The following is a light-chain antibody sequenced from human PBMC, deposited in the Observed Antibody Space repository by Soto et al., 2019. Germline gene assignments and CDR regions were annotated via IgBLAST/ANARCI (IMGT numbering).Light chain of an antibody. CDR2: AAS. V-gene: IGKV1-9*01. J-gene: IGKJ4*01. CDR3: QHLNTYPLT. CDR1: QDISSS. Sequence: DIQLTQSPSFLSASVGDRVTITCRASQDISSSLAWYQRKPGKAPKLLIYAASTLQSGVPSRFSGSGSGTEFTLTISSLQPEDFATYYSQHLNTYPLTFGGGTKVEIK.